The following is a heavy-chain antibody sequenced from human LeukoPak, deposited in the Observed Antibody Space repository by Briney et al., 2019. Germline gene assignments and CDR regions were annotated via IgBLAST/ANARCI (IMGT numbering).Heavy chain of an antibody. D-gene: IGHD2-21*02. CDR3: AKERCGGDCYFESTGFDY. CDR1: GLAFCGFA. CDR2: IRRKTNNYAT. Sequence: GGSLSLSCAPSGLAFCGFAMHWVRQASGKGLEGVGRIRRKTNNYATAYAASVKDRFTISRDDSTNTEYLQMNSLKTEDTAVYYCAKERCGGDCYFESTGFDYWGQGTLVTVSS. J-gene: IGHJ4*02. V-gene: IGHV3-73*01.